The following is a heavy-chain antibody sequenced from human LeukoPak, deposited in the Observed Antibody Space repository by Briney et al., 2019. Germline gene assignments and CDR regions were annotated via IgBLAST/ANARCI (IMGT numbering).Heavy chain of an antibody. D-gene: IGHD4-17*01. CDR1: GGSISSSSYY. J-gene: IGHJ1*01. V-gene: IGHV4-39*07. Sequence: SETLSLTCTVSGGSISSSSYYWGWIRQPPGKGLEWIGEINHSGSTNYNPSLKSRVTISVDTSKNQFSLKLSSVTAADTAVYYCARAKGTQWKTTRSPFQHWGQGTLVTVSS. CDR3: ARAKGTQWKTTRSPFQH. CDR2: INHSGST.